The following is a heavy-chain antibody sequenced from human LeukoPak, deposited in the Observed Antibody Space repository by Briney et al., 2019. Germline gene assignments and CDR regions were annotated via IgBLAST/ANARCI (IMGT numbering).Heavy chain of an antibody. V-gene: IGHV5-51*01. CDR3: AIGGDSSTSCYRCFNY. CDR2: MYPGDSDT. J-gene: IGHJ4*02. CDR1: GYRFTNYW. D-gene: IGHD2-2*02. Sequence: GESLKISCQGSGYRFTNYWIGWVRQMPGEGLEWMGIMYPGDSDTRYSPSFQGQVTISADKSIGTAYLQWSSLKASDTAMYYCAIGGDSSTSCYRCFNYWGQGTLVTVSS.